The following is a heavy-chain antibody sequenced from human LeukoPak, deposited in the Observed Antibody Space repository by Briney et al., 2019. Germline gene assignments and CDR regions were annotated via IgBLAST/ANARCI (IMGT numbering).Heavy chain of an antibody. D-gene: IGHD3-16*01. CDR3: ARDKFGGY. J-gene: IGHJ4*02. V-gene: IGHV3-7*01. CDR2: IKQDGSEK. Sequence: GGSLRLSCAASGLTFSSYWMSWVRQAPGKGLEWVANIKQDGSEKYYVDSVKGRFTISRDNAKNSLYLELNSLRAEDTAVYYCARDKFGGYWGQGTLVTVPS. CDR1: GLTFSSYW.